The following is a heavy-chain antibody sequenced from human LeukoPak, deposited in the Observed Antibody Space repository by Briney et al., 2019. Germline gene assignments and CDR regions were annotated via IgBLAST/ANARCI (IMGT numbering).Heavy chain of an antibody. D-gene: IGHD3-16*01. Sequence: SETLSLTCTVSGGSISSYSWRCIRQSPGKGLEWIGYIYYSGSTNYNPSLKSRVTISVDTSKNQFSLNLSSVTAADTAVYYCARGGIYKWGSHYNFDYWGQGTLVTVSS. J-gene: IGHJ4*02. CDR2: IYYSGST. V-gene: IGHV4-59*01. CDR1: GGSISSYS. CDR3: ARGGIYKWGSHYNFDY.